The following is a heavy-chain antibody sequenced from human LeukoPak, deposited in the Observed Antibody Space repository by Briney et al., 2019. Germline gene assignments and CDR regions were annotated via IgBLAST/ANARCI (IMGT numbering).Heavy chain of an antibody. D-gene: IGHD5-12*01. CDR1: GFTFSSYW. CDR3: ARDRGYSGYVPSFDP. J-gene: IGHJ5*02. CDR2: INSDGSST. V-gene: IGHV3-74*01. Sequence: GGSLRPSCAASGFTFSSYWMHWVRQAPGKGLVWVSRINSDGSSTSYADSVKGRFTISRDNAKNTLYLQMNSLRAEDTAVYYCARDRGYSGYVPSFDPWGQGTLVTVSS.